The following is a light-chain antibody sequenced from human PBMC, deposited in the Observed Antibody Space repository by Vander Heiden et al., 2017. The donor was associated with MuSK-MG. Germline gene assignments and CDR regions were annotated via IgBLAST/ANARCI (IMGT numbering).Light chain of an antibody. CDR2: GAS. CDR3: LEYSDWRRT. Sequence: EIVMTQSPATLSVSPGERATLSCRASQTVSISLAWYQQKPGQAPRLLMSGASTRATGIPARFSGSGSGTEFTLTISSLESEDFAVYYCLEYSDWRRTFGQGTKVEIK. CDR1: QTVSIS. J-gene: IGKJ1*01. V-gene: IGKV3-15*01.